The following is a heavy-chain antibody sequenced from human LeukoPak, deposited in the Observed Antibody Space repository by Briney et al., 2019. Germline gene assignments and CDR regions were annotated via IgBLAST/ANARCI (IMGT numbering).Heavy chain of an antibody. CDR2: ISGSGGST. CDR3: AKDNRGGYYYDSSGPLRYGMDV. Sequence: GGSLSLSCAASGFTFSSYAMGWVRQAPGKGLEWVSAISGSGGSTYYADSVKGRFTISRDNSKNTLYLQMNSLRAEDTAVYYCAKDNRGGYYYDSSGPLRYGMDVWGQGTTVTVSS. CDR1: GFTFSSYA. V-gene: IGHV3-23*01. J-gene: IGHJ6*02. D-gene: IGHD3-22*01.